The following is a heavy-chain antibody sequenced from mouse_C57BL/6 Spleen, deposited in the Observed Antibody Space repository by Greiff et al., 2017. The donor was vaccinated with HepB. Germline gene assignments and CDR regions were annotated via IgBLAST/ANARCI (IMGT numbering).Heavy chain of an antibody. CDR2: IYPGNSDT. CDR3: TREGNYYGSLDY. Sequence: EVQLQQSGTVLARPGASVKMSCKTSGYTFTSYWMHWVKQRPGQGLEWIGAIYPGNSDTSYNQKFKGKAKLTAVTSASTADMELSSLTNEDSAVYYCTREGNYYGSLDYWGQGTSVTVSS. V-gene: IGHV1-5*01. CDR1: GYTFTSYW. D-gene: IGHD1-1*01. J-gene: IGHJ4*01.